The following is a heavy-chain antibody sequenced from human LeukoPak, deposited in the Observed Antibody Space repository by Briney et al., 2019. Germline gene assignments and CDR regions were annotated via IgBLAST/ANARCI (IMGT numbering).Heavy chain of an antibody. CDR1: GGSMNNDY. CDR2: IYYSGST. V-gene: IGHV4-59*06. CDR3: ASGKDV. Sequence: SETLSLTYTVSGGSMNNDYWAWIRQPPGKGLEWIGYIYYSGSTYYNPSLKSRVTISVDTSKNQFSLKLSSVTAADTAVYYCASGKDVWGQGTTVTVSS. D-gene: IGHD1-26*01. J-gene: IGHJ6*02.